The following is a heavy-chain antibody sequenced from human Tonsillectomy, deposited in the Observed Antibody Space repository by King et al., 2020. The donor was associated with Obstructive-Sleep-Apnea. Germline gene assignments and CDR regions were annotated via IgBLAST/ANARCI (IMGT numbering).Heavy chain of an antibody. CDR1: GGSIISYS. Sequence: QLQESGPGLVKPSETLSLTCTVSGGSIISYSWTWIRQPPGKGLEWICHVDYSGSTNYKPSLKSRGTISADTSKNQFSLKLSSVTAAYTGVYYCARGTGWYGVDVWGQGTTVTVSS. D-gene: IGHD6-19*01. CDR2: VDYSGST. J-gene: IGHJ6*02. CDR3: ARGTGWYGVDV. V-gene: IGHV4-59*01.